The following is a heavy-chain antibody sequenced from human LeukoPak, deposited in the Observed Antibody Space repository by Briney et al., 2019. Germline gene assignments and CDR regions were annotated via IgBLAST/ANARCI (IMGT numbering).Heavy chain of an antibody. CDR2: ISIKANNYAT. J-gene: IGHJ4*02. D-gene: IGHD3-22*01. Sequence: GGSPKLSCAASGFTFSGSAMHWVRQASGKGLEWVGRISIKANNYATAYAASMKGRFTISRDDSKSTTYLELDSLKSEDTAVYYCSGFYEIDYWGQGTLVTVSS. CDR1: GFTFSGSA. CDR3: SGFYEIDY. V-gene: IGHV3-73*01.